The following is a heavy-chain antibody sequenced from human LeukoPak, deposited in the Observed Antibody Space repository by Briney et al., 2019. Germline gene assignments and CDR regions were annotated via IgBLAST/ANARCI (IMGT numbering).Heavy chain of an antibody. J-gene: IGHJ5*02. CDR2: IKPDGSVG. CDR3: ARVSVTTSHWFDP. CDR1: GFTFSSYW. D-gene: IGHD4-11*01. Sequence: PGGSLRLSCAASGFTFSSYWMTWVRQAPGKGLEWVANIKPDGSVGYYVDSVKGRFTISRDDAKNSLYLQMNSLRAEDTAVYYCARVSVTTSHWFDPWGQGTLVTVSS. V-gene: IGHV3-7*01.